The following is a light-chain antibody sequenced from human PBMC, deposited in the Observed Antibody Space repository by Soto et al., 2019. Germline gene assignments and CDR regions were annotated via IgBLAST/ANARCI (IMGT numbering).Light chain of an antibody. CDR1: SSDAGGYDF. CDR3: SSYISMIVRV. J-gene: IGLJ3*02. V-gene: IGLV2-14*01. Sequence: QSVLTQPASVSGSPGQSITISCTGTSSDAGGYDFVSWYQHHPGKAPRLIIYQVSNRPSGVSNRFSGSKSGNTASLTISGLQPEDEADYYCSSYISMIVRVFGGGTKVTVL. CDR2: QVS.